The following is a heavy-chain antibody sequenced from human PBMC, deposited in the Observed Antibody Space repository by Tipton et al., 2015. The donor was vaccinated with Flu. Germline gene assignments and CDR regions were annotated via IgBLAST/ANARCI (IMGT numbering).Heavy chain of an antibody. Sequence: GLVKPSETLSLTCTVSGGSISSSSYYWGWIRQPPGKGLEWIGSIYYSGSTYYNPSLKSRVTISVDTSKNQFSLKLSSVTAADTAVYYCARDGRLARNIRGYFDLWGRGTLVTVPS. CDR3: ARDGRLARNIRGYFDL. V-gene: IGHV4-39*07. D-gene: IGHD1-26*01. CDR2: IYYSGST. CDR1: GGSISSSSYY. J-gene: IGHJ2*01.